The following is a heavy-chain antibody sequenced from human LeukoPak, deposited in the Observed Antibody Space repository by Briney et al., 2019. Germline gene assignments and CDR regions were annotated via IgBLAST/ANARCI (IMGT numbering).Heavy chain of an antibody. CDR3: ARGGYTLYWYFDL. J-gene: IGHJ2*01. V-gene: IGHV3-21*01. Sequence: GGSLRLSCAASGFTFSSYSMNWVRQAPGKGLEWVSSISNSSSYIYYADSVKGRFTISRDNAKNSLYLQMNSLRAEDTAVYYCARGGYTLYWYFDLWGRGTLVTVSS. D-gene: IGHD6-13*01. CDR1: GFTFSSYS. CDR2: ISNSSSYI.